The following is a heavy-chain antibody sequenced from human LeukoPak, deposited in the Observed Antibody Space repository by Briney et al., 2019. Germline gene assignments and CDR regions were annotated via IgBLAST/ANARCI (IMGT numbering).Heavy chain of an antibody. J-gene: IGHJ4*01. D-gene: IGHD1-14*01. Sequence: NSSETLSLTCTVSGASISSYYWSWIRQPPGKGLEWIGYIYYTGNTHYNFSLKSRVTISVATSKNQFSLKLSSVTAADTATYYCAREGRDRNRFEYWGHGTLVTVSS. CDR1: GASISSYY. CDR2: IYYTGNT. CDR3: AREGRDRNRFEY. V-gene: IGHV4-59*01.